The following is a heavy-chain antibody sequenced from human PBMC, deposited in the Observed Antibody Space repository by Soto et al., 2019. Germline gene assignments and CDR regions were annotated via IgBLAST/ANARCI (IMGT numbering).Heavy chain of an antibody. CDR2: LYYSGTT. V-gene: IGHV4-39*01. D-gene: IGHD4-17*01. J-gene: IGHJ4*02. Sequence: QLQLQESGPGLVKPSETLSLTCTVSGGSLSSSSYFWVWIRQPPGKGLERIGNLYYSGTTYYNPSLKSRVTISVDTSKNQFSLRLSSVTAADTAVYYCTSLDYGDFGIDYWGQGTLVTVSS. CDR1: GGSLSSSSYF. CDR3: TSLDYGDFGIDY.